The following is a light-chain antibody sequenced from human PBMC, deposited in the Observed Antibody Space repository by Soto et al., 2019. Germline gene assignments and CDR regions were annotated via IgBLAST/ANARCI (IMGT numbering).Light chain of an antibody. CDR3: TSYTSIITDVV. Sequence: QSALTQPASVSGSPGQSITISCTGPSSDVGGYNYVSWYQQYPGKAPKLMIYDVSNRPSGVSDRFSGSKSGNTASLTISGLQAGDEAEYYCTSYTSIITDVVFGGGTQLTVL. CDR2: DVS. J-gene: IGLJ7*01. CDR1: SSDVGGYNY. V-gene: IGLV2-14*03.